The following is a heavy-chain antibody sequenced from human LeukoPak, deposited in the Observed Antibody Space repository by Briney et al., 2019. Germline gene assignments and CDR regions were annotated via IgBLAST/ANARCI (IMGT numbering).Heavy chain of an antibody. CDR3: ARDKATVVTRDYYYGMDV. Sequence: HRASVKVSCKASGGTFSSYAISWVRQAPGQGLEWMGGIIPIFGTANYAQKFQGRVTITADESTSTAYMELSSLRSEDTAVYYCARDKATVVTRDYYYGMDVWGQGTTVTVSS. CDR2: IIPIFGTA. V-gene: IGHV1-69*01. D-gene: IGHD4-23*01. J-gene: IGHJ6*02. CDR1: GGTFSSYA.